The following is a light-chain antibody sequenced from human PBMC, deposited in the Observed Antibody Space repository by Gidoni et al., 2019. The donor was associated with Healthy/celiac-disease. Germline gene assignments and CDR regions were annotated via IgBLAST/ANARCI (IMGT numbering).Light chain of an antibody. CDR3: QQYYSTPPT. J-gene: IGKJ1*01. V-gene: IGKV4-1*01. CDR1: QSVLYSPNNKNY. CDR2: WAS. Sequence: IVMHQSPDSMPVSLGGRATINCKSSQSVLYSPNNKNYLAWYQQKPGQPPKLLIYWASTRESGVPYRFSGSGSGTDFTLTISSLQAEDVAVYYCQQYYSTPPTFGQXTKVEIK.